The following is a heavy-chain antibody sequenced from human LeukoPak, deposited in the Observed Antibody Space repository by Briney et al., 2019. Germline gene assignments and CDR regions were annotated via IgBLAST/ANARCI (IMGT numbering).Heavy chain of an antibody. CDR2: IRSDGNNK. V-gene: IGHV3-30*02. CDR3: ARDRGDSSGWYYFDY. Sequence: GGSLRLSCAASGFTFNNYGMHWVRQAPGKGLEWVAVIRSDGNNKYYVDSVKGRFTVSRDNSKNTLYLQMNSLRAEDTAVYYCARDRGDSSGWYYFDYWGQGTLVTVSS. CDR1: GFTFNNYG. J-gene: IGHJ4*02. D-gene: IGHD6-19*01.